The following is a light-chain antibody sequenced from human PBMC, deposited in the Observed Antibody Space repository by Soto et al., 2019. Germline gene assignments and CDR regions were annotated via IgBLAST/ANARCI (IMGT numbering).Light chain of an antibody. CDR1: QTILYFSNNKNF. V-gene: IGKV4-1*01. CDR3: QQYYNSIT. Sequence: DIVMTQSPDSLAVSLGVRATINCKSSQTILYFSNNKNFLAWYQQKAGQPPKLLITWASTRESGVPDRFSGSGSGTDFTLTISSLQAEDVAVYYCQQYYNSITFGQGTRLEIK. CDR2: WAS. J-gene: IGKJ5*01.